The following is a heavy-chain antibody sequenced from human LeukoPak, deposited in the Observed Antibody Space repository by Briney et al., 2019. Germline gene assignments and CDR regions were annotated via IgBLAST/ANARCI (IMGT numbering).Heavy chain of an antibody. D-gene: IGHD5-18*01. CDR2: INHSGST. CDR3: ARRAAMVPYYFDY. CDR1: GGSFSGYY. V-gene: IGHV4-34*01. J-gene: IGHJ4*02. Sequence: SETLSLTCAVYGGSFSGYYWSWIRQPPGKGLEWIGEINHSGSTNYNPSLKSRVTISVDTSKNQFSLKLSSVTAADTAVYYCARRAAMVPYYFDYWGQGTLVTVSS.